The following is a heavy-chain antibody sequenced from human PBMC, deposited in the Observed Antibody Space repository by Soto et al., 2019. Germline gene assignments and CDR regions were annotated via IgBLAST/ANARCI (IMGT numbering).Heavy chain of an antibody. D-gene: IGHD2-15*01. CDR3: ARDRCSGGSCPYYYYGMDV. V-gene: IGHV3-11*05. J-gene: IGHJ6*02. CDR2: ISSSSSYT. Sequence: QVQLVESGGGLVKPGGSLRLSCAASGFTFSDYYMSWIRQAPGKGLEWVSYISSSSSYTNYADSVKGRFTISRDNAKNXLXXQMNSLRAEDTAVYYCARDRCSGGSCPYYYYGMDVWGQGTTVTVSS. CDR1: GFTFSDYY.